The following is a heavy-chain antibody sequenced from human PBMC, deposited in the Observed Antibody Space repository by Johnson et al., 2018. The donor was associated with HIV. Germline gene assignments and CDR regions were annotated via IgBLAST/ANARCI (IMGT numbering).Heavy chain of an antibody. CDR1: GFIFSSYW. V-gene: IGHV3-7*03. CDR2: IKQDGSEK. J-gene: IGHJ3*02. Sequence: VQLVESGGGLVQPGGSLRLSCAASGFIFSSYWMSWVRQAPGRGLEWVANIKQDGSEKYYVDSVKGRFTISRDNAKNSLYLQMNSLRAEDTAVYYCAGVRLMGAFDIWGQGTMVTVSS. D-gene: IGHD2-8*01. CDR3: AGVRLMGAFDI.